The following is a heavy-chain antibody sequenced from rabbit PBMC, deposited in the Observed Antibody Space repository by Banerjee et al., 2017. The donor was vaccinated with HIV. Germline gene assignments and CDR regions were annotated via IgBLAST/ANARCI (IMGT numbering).Heavy chain of an antibody. CDR3: ARDGAGYAGYGYAHL. CDR2: IYTGSSGST. CDR1: GFSFSSNYY. J-gene: IGHJ3*01. Sequence: QEQLEESGGDLVQPEGSLTLTCTASGFSFSSNYYMHWVRQAPGKGLEWIACIYTGSSGSTWYASWAKGRFTISKTSSTTVTLQMTSLTAADTATYFCARDGAGYAGYGYAHLWGQGTLVTVS. V-gene: IGHV1S45*01. D-gene: IGHD6-1*01.